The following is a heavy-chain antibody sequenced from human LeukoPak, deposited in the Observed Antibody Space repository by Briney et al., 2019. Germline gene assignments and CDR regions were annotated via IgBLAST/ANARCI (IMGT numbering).Heavy chain of an antibody. Sequence: SETLSLTCTVSGGSISSGGYYWSWIRQHPGKGLEWIGYIYYSESTYYNPSLKSRVTISVDTSKNQFSLKLSSVTAADTAVYYCARALIAARRVYYYYMDVWGKGTTVTVSS. D-gene: IGHD6-6*01. V-gene: IGHV4-31*03. CDR1: GGSISSGGYY. CDR2: IYYSEST. CDR3: ARALIAARRVYYYYMDV. J-gene: IGHJ6*03.